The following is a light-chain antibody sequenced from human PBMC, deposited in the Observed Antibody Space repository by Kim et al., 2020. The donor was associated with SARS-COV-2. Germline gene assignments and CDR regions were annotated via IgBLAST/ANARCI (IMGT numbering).Light chain of an antibody. V-gene: IGKV3-20*01. CDR1: QSVSRSF. CDR3: QQYGTSPYT. CDR2: AAS. Sequence: LSPGKRAPLSCRASQSVSRSFLAWYQQKPGQAPRLLIYAASRRATGIPDRFSGSGSGADFTLTISRLEPEDFAVYYCQQYGTSPYTFGQGTKLEIK. J-gene: IGKJ2*01.